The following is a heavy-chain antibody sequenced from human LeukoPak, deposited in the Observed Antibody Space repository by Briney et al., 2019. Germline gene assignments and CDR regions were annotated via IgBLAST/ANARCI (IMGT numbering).Heavy chain of an antibody. D-gene: IGHD2-15*01. CDR2: ISGSSGYT. Sequence: GGSLRLSCAASGFTFNDYYMSWIRQAPGKGLEWVSYISGSSGYTEYADSVKGRLTISRDNAKNSLYLQMNSLRAEDTALYYCVRCGVSCYWLEYWGQGTLVTVSS. CDR1: GFTFNDYY. V-gene: IGHV3-11*03. J-gene: IGHJ4*02. CDR3: VRCGVSCYWLEY.